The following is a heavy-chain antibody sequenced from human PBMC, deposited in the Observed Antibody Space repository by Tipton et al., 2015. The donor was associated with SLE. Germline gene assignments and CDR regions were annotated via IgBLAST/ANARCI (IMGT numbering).Heavy chain of an antibody. CDR2: INHSGYT. V-gene: IGHV4-34*01. J-gene: IGHJ6*02. D-gene: IGHD2-15*01. Sequence: TLSLTCAVYGGSFSGYYWSWIRQPPGKGLEWIGEINHSGYTNYNLSLKSRVTISVDTSKSQFSLKLSSVTAADTAVYYCARATDCSGGRCYSAYYYYYGMDVWGQGTTVTVSS. CDR1: GGSFSGYY. CDR3: ARATDCSGGRCYSAYYYYYGMDV.